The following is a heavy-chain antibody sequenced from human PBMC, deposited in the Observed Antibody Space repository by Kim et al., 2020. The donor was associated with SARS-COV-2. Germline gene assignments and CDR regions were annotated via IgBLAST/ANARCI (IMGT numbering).Heavy chain of an antibody. CDR2: IYYSGST. D-gene: IGHD3-3*01. Sequence: SETLSLTCTVSGGSISSYYWSWIRQPPGKGLEWIGYIYYSGSTNYNPSLKSRVTISVDTSKNQFSLKRSSVTAADTAVYYCARGSSSAYYDFWSGAVSLWFDPWGQGTLVTVSS. CDR1: GGSISSYY. CDR3: ARGSSSAYYDFWSGAVSLWFDP. V-gene: IGHV4-59*01. J-gene: IGHJ5*02.